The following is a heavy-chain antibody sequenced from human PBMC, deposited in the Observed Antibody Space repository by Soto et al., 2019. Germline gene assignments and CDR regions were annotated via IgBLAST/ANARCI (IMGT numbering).Heavy chain of an antibody. CDR1: GGSISSGDPS. Sequence: SETLSLTCAVSGGSISSGDPSWSWIRQPPGKGLEYIGSIHHSGSTYYNPSLKSRITISVDRSKNQFSLKLSSVTAADTAVYYCARSITVFGVAPSWFDPWGQGTLVTVSS. CDR2: IHHSGST. D-gene: IGHD3-3*01. J-gene: IGHJ5*02. V-gene: IGHV4-30-2*01. CDR3: ARSITVFGVAPSWFDP.